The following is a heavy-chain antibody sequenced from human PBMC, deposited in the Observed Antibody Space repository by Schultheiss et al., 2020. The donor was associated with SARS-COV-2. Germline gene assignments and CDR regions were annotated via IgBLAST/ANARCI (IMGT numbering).Heavy chain of an antibody. D-gene: IGHD5-12*01. CDR2: ISYDGSNK. V-gene: IGHV3-30*03. Sequence: GESLKISCAASGFTFSSYGMHWVRQAPGKGLEWVAVISYDGSNKYYADSVKGRFTISRDNSKNTLYLQMNSLRAEDTAVYYCARAWNCWGQGTLVTVSS. CDR1: GFTFSSYG. CDR3: ARAWNC. J-gene: IGHJ4*02.